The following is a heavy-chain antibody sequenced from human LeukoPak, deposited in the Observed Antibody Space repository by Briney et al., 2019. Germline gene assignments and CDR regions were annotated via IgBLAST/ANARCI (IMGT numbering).Heavy chain of an antibody. Sequence: GESLKISCKGSGYSFTSYWIGWVRQMPGKGLEWMGIIYPGDSDTRYSPSFQGQVTISADKSISTAYLQWSSLKASDTAMYYCARHVGDVYNYEVVWFDPWGQGTLVTVSS. D-gene: IGHD5-24*01. CDR2: IYPGDSDT. CDR3: ARHVGDVYNYEVVWFDP. J-gene: IGHJ5*02. V-gene: IGHV5-51*01. CDR1: GYSFTSYW.